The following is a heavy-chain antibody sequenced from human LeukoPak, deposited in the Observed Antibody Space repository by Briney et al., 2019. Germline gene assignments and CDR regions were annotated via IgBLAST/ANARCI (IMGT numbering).Heavy chain of an antibody. CDR1: GGSISSGTYY. Sequence: PSETLSLTCTVSGGSISSGTYYWSWIRQPAGKGLEWIGRIYTSGSTNYNPSLKSRVSISVDTSKNQFSLKLSSVTAADTAVYYCAAENTNDSGTYYFPSDYWGQGTLVTVSS. D-gene: IGHD3-10*01. CDR3: AAENTNDSGTYYFPSDY. V-gene: IGHV4-61*02. CDR2: IYTSGST. J-gene: IGHJ4*02.